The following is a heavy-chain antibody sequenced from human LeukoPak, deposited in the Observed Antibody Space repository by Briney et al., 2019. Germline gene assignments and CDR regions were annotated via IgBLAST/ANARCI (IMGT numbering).Heavy chain of an antibody. CDR1: GFTFSSYA. J-gene: IGHJ4*02. D-gene: IGHD6-13*01. CDR2: ISYDGSNK. CDR3: ARGPAAHIIPFDY. V-gene: IGHV3-30*04. Sequence: GRSLRLSCAASGFTFSSYAMHCVRQAPGKGLEWVAVISYDGSNKYYADSVKGRFTISRDNSKNTLYLQMNMLRAEDTAVDYCARGPAAHIIPFDYWGQGTLVTVSS.